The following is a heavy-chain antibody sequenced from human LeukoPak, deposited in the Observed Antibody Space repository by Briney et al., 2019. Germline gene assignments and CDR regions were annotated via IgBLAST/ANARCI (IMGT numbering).Heavy chain of an antibody. Sequence: SETLSLTCTVSGGSIRSADYYWGWIRQSPGKGLEWIGYIYYSGSTNYNPSLKSRVTISVDTSKNQFSLKLSSVTAADTAVYYCARVSTVTTPLTPTYYMDVWGKGTTVTVSS. CDR1: GGSIRSADYY. J-gene: IGHJ6*03. V-gene: IGHV4-61*08. CDR2: IYYSGST. CDR3: ARVSTVTTPLTPTYYMDV. D-gene: IGHD4-11*01.